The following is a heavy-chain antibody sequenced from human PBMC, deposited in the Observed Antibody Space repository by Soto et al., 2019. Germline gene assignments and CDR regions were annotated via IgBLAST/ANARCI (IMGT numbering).Heavy chain of an antibody. Sequence: QVQLQESGPGLVKPSPTLSLTSTVPGGSISSGDYYWSWIRPPTEKGLEWIGYTYYSGRTIYNPSLSSGVTVSVDTSKDQFSPNLCSVTAADTAVDYCARIVDSDYTSDFDLWGVGTVVTVSS. CDR1: GGSISSGDYY. D-gene: IGHD3-3*01. V-gene: IGHV4-30-4*01. CDR2: TYYSGRT. J-gene: IGHJ2*01. CDR3: ARIVDSDYTSDFDL.